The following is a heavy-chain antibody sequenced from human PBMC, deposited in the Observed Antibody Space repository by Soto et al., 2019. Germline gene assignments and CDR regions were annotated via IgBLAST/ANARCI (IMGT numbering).Heavy chain of an antibody. CDR1: GFTFSSYS. CDR2: ISSSSSTI. V-gene: IGHV3-48*02. Sequence: PGGSLRLSCAASGFTFSSYSMNWVRQAPGKGLEWVSYISSSSSTIYYADSVKGRFTISRDNAKNSLYLQMNSLRDEDTAVDYCARDLYSSRRGYYYGMDVWGQGTTVTVSS. CDR3: ARDLYSSRRGYYYGMDV. J-gene: IGHJ6*02. D-gene: IGHD6-13*01.